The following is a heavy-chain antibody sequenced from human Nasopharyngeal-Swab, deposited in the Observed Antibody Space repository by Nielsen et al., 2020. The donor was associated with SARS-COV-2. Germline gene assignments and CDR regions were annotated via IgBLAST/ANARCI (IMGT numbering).Heavy chain of an antibody. Sequence: VSCKGSGYSFTSYWIGWVRQMPGKGLEWMGIIYPGDSDTRYSPSFQGQVTISADKSISTAYLQWSSLKASDTAMYYCARQSGSYYDIADAFDIWGQGTMVTVSS. CDR2: IYPGDSDT. V-gene: IGHV5-51*01. CDR3: ARQSGSYYDIADAFDI. D-gene: IGHD1-26*01. J-gene: IGHJ3*02. CDR1: GYSFTSYW.